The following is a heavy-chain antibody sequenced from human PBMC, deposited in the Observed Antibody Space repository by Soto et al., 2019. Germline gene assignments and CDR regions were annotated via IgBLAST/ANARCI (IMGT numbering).Heavy chain of an antibody. Sequence: QVQLVESGGGLVKPGRSLRLSCVASGFTFNTYYMSWIRQAPGKGLDWVSSMSISGSTIYYADSVKGRFTISRDNAKNSLYLQMNSLRAEDTALDYCARVGRSGIYSYCDYWGEGTLVTVSS. D-gene: IGHD1-26*01. CDR2: MSISGSTI. CDR3: ARVGRSGIYSYCDY. V-gene: IGHV3-11*01. J-gene: IGHJ4*02. CDR1: GFTFNTYY.